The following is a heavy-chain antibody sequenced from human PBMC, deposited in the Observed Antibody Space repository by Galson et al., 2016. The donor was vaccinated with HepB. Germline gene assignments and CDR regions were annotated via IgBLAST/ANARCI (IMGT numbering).Heavy chain of an antibody. D-gene: IGHD6-13*01. CDR1: GFTVSNNY. CDR3: ARGGGAAAAA. CDR2: IYSGGNT. J-gene: IGHJ5*02. V-gene: IGHV3-53*01. Sequence: SLRLSCAASGFTVSNNYMRWVRQAPGKALEWVSLIYSGGNTHYADSVKGRFTLSRDSSKNTLYLQMNSLRVDVTAVDYCARGGGAAAAAWGQGTLVTVSA.